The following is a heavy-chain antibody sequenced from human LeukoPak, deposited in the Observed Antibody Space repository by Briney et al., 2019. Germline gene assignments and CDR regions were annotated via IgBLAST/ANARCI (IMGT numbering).Heavy chain of an antibody. CDR3: ASLYSGYGYFDY. V-gene: IGHV1-69*04. CDR1: GYTFTSYG. D-gene: IGHD5-12*01. Sequence: SVKVSCKASGYTFTSYGISWVRQAPGQGLEWMGRIIPILGIANYAQKFQGRVTITADKSTSTAYMELSSLRSEDTAVYCCASLYSGYGYFDYWGQGTLVTVSS. CDR2: IIPILGIA. J-gene: IGHJ4*02.